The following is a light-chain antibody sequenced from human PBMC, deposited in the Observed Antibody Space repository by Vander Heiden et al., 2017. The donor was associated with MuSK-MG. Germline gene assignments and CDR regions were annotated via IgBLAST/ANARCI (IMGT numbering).Light chain of an antibody. CDR1: SSDVGGYNY. V-gene: IGLV2-14*03. CDR2: DVS. CDR3: TSYTSSLTVV. J-gene: IGLJ3*02. Sequence: SALTQPDSVSGSPGQSITISCTGTSSDVGGYNYVSGYQQPPGKGPKLMIYDVSKRPSGVSNRFSASKSGNTASLTISGLQAEDEADYYCTSYTSSLTVVFGGGTKLTGL.